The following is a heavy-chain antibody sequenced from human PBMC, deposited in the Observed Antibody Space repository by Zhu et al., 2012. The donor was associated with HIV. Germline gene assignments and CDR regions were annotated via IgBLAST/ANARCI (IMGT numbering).Heavy chain of an antibody. D-gene: IGHD3-10*01. V-gene: IGHV4-39*01. CDR1: GGSISSYTYY. Sequence: QVQLQESGPGLVKPSETPSLTCTVSGGSISSYTYYWGWIRQPPGMGLEWIGSMYYSGSTYYNPSLKSRVTISVDTSKKQFSLKLTSLTAADTAVYYCARQGDYFGCEVFDYWGLGTPVTVSS. CDR2: MYYSGST. J-gene: IGHJ4*02. CDR3: ARQGDYFGCEVFDY.